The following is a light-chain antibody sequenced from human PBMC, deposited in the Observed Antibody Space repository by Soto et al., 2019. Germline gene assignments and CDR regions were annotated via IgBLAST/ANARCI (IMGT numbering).Light chain of an antibody. CDR3: MQSTQLPPT. CDR2: EVS. V-gene: IGKV2D-29*02. Sequence: DVVMTQTPLSLSVAPGQPASISCKSSQSLLHITGETFLFWYHQQPGQSPQLLIYEVSTRVSGVPDRFSGSGSGTDFTLEISRVETDDVGIYYCMQSTQLPPTFGQGTRLG. CDR1: QSLLHITGETF. J-gene: IGKJ5*01.